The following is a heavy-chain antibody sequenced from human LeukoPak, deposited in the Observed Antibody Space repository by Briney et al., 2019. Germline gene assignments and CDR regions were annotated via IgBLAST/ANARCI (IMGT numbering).Heavy chain of an antibody. CDR1: GGTFNSYA. J-gene: IGHJ4*02. D-gene: IGHD6-19*01. CDR3: AIARGSGWYPLRY. CDR2: IIPLFGPA. V-gene: IGHV1-69*05. Sequence: SSVKVSCRASGGTFNSYAITWVRQAPGQGLEWMGRIIPLFGPAYYAQNFQGRVTITTDESATTAYMELSGLRSEDTAVYYCAIARGSGWYPLRYWGQGTRVTVSS.